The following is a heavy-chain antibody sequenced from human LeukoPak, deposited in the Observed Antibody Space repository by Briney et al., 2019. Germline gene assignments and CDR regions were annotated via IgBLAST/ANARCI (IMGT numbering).Heavy chain of an antibody. CDR3: ARSRGSNYVFDY. Sequence: SETLSLTCTVSGYSISSGYSWGWIRQPPGNGLEWIGSIYHSGNTYYNPSLKSRVTISVDTSKNQFSLKLSSVTAADTAVYYCARSRGSNYVFDYWGQGTLVTVSS. V-gene: IGHV4-38-2*02. D-gene: IGHD4-11*01. CDR2: IYHSGNT. CDR1: GYSISSGYS. J-gene: IGHJ4*02.